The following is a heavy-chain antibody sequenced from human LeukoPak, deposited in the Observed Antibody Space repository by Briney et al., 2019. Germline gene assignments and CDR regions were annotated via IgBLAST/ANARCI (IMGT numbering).Heavy chain of an antibody. CDR1: GFTFSNYG. CDR3: AREGLTSTPNNAFDI. Sequence: GGSLRLSCAASGFTFSNYGMSWLRQAPGKGLEWVSAISGSGGSTYYADSVKGRFTISRDNSKNTLYVQVNSLRAEDTAVYYCAREGLTSTPNNAFDIWGQGSVVTVSS. J-gene: IGHJ3*02. CDR2: ISGSGGST. D-gene: IGHD4-23*01. V-gene: IGHV3-23*01.